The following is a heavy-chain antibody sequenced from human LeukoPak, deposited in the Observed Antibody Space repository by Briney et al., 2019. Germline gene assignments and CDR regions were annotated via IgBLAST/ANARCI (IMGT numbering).Heavy chain of an antibody. CDR2: INPSGGST. CDR3: ARDGNYGSGSYISYYFDY. D-gene: IGHD3-10*01. Sequence: ASVKVSCKASGYTFTSYYMHWVRQAPGQGLEWMGIINPSGGSTSYAQKFQGRVTMTRDTSTSTVYMELSSLRSEDTAVYYCARDGNYGSGSYISYYFDYWGQGTLVTVSS. CDR1: GYTFTSYY. V-gene: IGHV1-46*01. J-gene: IGHJ4*02.